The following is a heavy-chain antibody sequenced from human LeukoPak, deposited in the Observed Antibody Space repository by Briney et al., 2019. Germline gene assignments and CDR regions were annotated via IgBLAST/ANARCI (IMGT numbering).Heavy chain of an antibody. Sequence: GGSLRLSCAASGFTVSSNYMSWVRQAPGKGLEWVSVIYSGGSTYYADSVKGRFTISRDNSKNTLYLQMNSLRAEDTAVYYCARGRLLEWLFFDYWGQGILVTVSS. CDR1: GFTVSSNY. CDR3: ARGRLLEWLFFDY. V-gene: IGHV3-53*01. J-gene: IGHJ4*02. D-gene: IGHD3-3*01. CDR2: IYSGGST.